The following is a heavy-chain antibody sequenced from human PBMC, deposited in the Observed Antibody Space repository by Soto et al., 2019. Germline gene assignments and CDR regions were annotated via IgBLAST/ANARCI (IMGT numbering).Heavy chain of an antibody. CDR2: IIPIFGTA. D-gene: IGHD6-13*01. CDR1: GGTFSSYA. CDR3: ARVGYSSSWHSYYYYYGMDV. Sequence: QVQLVQSGAEVKKPGSSVKVSCTASGGTFSSYAISWVRQAPGQGLEWMGGIIPIFGTANYAQKFQGRVTITADESTSTAYMELSSLRSEDTAVYYCARVGYSSSWHSYYYYYGMDVWGQGTTVTVSS. V-gene: IGHV1-69*01. J-gene: IGHJ6*02.